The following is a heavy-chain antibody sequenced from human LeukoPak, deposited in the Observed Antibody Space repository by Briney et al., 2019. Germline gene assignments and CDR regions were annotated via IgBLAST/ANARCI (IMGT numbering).Heavy chain of an antibody. CDR3: AKSYGEHYYYYMDV. D-gene: IGHD4-17*01. Sequence: SETLSLTCAVYGGSFSGYYWSWIRQPPGKGLEWIGEINHSGSTNYNPSLKSRVTISVDTSKNQFSLKLSSVTAADTAVYYCAKSYGEHYYYYMDVWGKGTTVTISS. CDR1: GGSFSGYY. J-gene: IGHJ6*03. V-gene: IGHV4-34*01. CDR2: INHSGST.